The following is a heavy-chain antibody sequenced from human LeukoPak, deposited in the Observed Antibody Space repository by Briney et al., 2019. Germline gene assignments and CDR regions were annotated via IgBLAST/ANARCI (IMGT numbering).Heavy chain of an antibody. Sequence: SVKVSCKASGGTFSSYAISWVRQAPGQGLEWMGGIIPTFGTANYAQKFQGRVTITTDESTSTAYMELSSLRSEDTAVYYCARDPDPNFPHYAFDIWGQGTMVTVSS. CDR3: ARDPDPNFPHYAFDI. CDR1: GGTFSSYA. D-gene: IGHD1-7*01. V-gene: IGHV1-69*05. CDR2: IIPTFGTA. J-gene: IGHJ3*02.